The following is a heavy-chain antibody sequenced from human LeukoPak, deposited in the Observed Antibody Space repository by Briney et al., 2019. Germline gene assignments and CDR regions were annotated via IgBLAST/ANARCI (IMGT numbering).Heavy chain of an antibody. D-gene: IGHD4-23*01. CDR1: VGSISSYY. Sequence: PSETLSLTCTVSVGSISSYYWSWIRQPPGKGLEWIGYIYYSGSTNYNPSLKSRVTISVDTSKNQFSLKLSSVTAADTAVYYCARDPSAYGGNSEGYGMDVWGQGTTVTVSS. CDR3: ARDPSAYGGNSEGYGMDV. CDR2: IYYSGST. V-gene: IGHV4-59*01. J-gene: IGHJ6*02.